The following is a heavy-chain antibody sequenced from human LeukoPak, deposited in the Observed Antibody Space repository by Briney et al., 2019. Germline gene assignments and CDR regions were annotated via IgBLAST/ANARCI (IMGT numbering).Heavy chain of an antibody. V-gene: IGHV3-11*01. CDR2: VSSTGGDK. CDR3: ARGENGSFDR. D-gene: IGHD3-10*01. CDR1: GVTFEDYY. J-gene: IGHJ4*02. Sequence: GGSLRLSCTGSGVTFEDYYLSWIRQAPGKGLEWISYVSSTGGDKFYADPVKGRFTISRDNARNSVYMETNDLIAEDTAFYYCARGENGSFDRWGQGTLVIVSS.